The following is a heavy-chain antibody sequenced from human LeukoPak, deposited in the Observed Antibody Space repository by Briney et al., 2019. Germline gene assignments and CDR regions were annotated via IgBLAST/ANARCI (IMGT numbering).Heavy chain of an antibody. CDR2: IKQDGNEK. Sequence: GGSLRLSCAASGFRFNTYWMSWVRQAPGKGLEWVANIKQDGNEKYYADSVKGRFTISRDNGKNSLDLQMNSLSADDTAVYYCARDTLGEGEDANYAVYYFDYWGQGTVVTVSS. CDR3: ARDTLGEGEDANYAVYYFDY. CDR1: GFRFNTYW. V-gene: IGHV3-7*01. J-gene: IGHJ4*02. D-gene: IGHD4/OR15-4a*01.